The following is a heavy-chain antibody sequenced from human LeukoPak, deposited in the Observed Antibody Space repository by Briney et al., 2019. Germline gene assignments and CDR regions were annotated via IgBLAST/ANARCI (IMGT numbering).Heavy chain of an antibody. CDR3: ARGPYGGNSPGNIYYNGVDV. Sequence: SETLSLTCTVSGGSISSYYWSWIRQPPGKGLEWIGYIHYSGYTNYNPSLKSRVTISVDTSKNQFSLKLRSVTAADTAVYYCARGPYGGNSPGNIYYNGVDVWGQGTTVTVSS. D-gene: IGHD4-23*01. V-gene: IGHV4-59*01. CDR1: GGSISSYY. J-gene: IGHJ6*02. CDR2: IHYSGYT.